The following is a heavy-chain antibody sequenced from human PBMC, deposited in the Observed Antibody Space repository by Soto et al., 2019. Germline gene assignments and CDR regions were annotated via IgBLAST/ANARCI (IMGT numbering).Heavy chain of an antibody. CDR1: GFTFSSYW. D-gene: IGHD2-15*01. CDR2: INSDGSST. J-gene: IGHJ4*02. Sequence: EVQLVESGGGLVQPGESLRLSCAAPGFTFSSYWMHWVRQAPGKGLVWVSRINSDGSSTSYAGSVKGRFTISRDNAKNTLYLQMNSLGAEDTAVYYCVRTSLVVAAATREDYWGQGTLVTVSS. CDR3: VRTSLVVAAATREDY. V-gene: IGHV3-74*01.